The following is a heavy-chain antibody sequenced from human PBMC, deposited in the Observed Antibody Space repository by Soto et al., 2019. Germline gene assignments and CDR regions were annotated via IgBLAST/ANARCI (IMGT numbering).Heavy chain of an antibody. CDR1: GGTFSSYA. CDR3: ASARGDILTGSYGMDV. V-gene: IGHV1-69*01. J-gene: IGHJ6*02. D-gene: IGHD3-9*01. Sequence: QVQLVQSGAEVKKPGSSVKVSCKASGGTFSSYAISWVRQAPGQGLEWMGGIIPIFGTANYAQKFQGRVTITADESTSTAYMELSRLRSEDTAVYYCASARGDILTGSYGMDVWGQGTTVTVSS. CDR2: IIPIFGTA.